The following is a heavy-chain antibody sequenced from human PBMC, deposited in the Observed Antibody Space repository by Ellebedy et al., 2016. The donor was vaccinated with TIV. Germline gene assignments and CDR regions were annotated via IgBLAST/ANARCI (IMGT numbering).Heavy chain of an antibody. CDR3: AKDGVRELWPDHRLDY. CDR1: GFTFSSYG. Sequence: GESLKISXAASGFTFSSYGMHWVRQAPGKGLEWVAVISYDGSNKYYADSVKGRFTISRDNSKNTLYLQMNSLRAEDTAVYYCAKDGVRELWPDHRLDYWGQGTLVTVSS. D-gene: IGHD1-26*01. CDR2: ISYDGSNK. J-gene: IGHJ4*02. V-gene: IGHV3-30*18.